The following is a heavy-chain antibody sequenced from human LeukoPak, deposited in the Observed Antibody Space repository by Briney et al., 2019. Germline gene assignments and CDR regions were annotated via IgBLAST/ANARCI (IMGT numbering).Heavy chain of an antibody. CDR1: EFTFSRYA. CDR2: ISGTGGST. Sequence: PGGSLRLSCAASEFTFSRYAMSWVRQAPGKGLEGVSTISGTGGSTYYADSVKGRFTISRDNSKNTMYLQMNSLRAEDTAVYYCAKFQANYYDSSGYGCFDYWGQGTLVTVSS. J-gene: IGHJ4*02. V-gene: IGHV3-23*01. D-gene: IGHD3-22*01. CDR3: AKFQANYYDSSGYGCFDY.